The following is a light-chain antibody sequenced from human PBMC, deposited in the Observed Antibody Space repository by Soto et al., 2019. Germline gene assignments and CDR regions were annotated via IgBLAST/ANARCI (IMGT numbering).Light chain of an antibody. CDR1: QSVGTY. V-gene: IGKV3-15*01. CDR3: QQYDNLPPWT. CDR2: GAS. Sequence: EIXMTQXXXXLXXXPGXRATLSCKASQSVGTYLAWYQQKPGQAPRLLIYGASTRATGVPAXXXXXXXXXXXXXXXXSLQSEDFAIYHCQQYDNLPPWTFGQGTKVEIK. J-gene: IGKJ1*01.